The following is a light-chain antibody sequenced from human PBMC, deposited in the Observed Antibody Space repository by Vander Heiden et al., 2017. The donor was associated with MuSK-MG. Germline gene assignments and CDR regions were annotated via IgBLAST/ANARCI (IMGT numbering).Light chain of an antibody. CDR2: YTSDSDK. V-gene: IGLV5-45*03. CDR3: LIWHNSAYV. CDR1: SDINIDSCR. Sequence: QAVLTQPSSLSASPGASASLTCTLRSDINIDSCRIFWFQQKPGSPPQYLLKYTSDSDKQQGSGVPSRFSGSKDASANAGILLISGLQSEDEADYYCLIWHNSAYVFGSGTKVTVL. J-gene: IGLJ1*01.